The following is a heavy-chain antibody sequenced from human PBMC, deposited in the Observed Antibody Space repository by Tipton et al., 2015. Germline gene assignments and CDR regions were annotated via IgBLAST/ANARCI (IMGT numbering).Heavy chain of an antibody. CDR2: ISSRTSYI. V-gene: IGHV3-21*01. D-gene: IGHD3-22*01. J-gene: IGHJ4*02. CDR1: GFTFSNYS. CDR3: ARGGDYDDSSGEFDY. Sequence: GSLRLSCAASGFTFSNYSMNWVRQAPGKGLEWVSSISSRTSYIYYADSVKGRFTISRDNAKNALYLQMNSLRAEDTAVYYCARGGDYDDSSGEFDYWVQGTLFVYSS.